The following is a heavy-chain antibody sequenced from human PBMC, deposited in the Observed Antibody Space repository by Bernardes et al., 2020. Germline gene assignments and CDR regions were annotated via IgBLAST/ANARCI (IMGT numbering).Heavy chain of an antibody. V-gene: IGHV5-51*01. CDR3: ARSSRLPLTSDY. Sequence: GESLKISCKGSGYSFTTYWIGWVRQMPGKGLEWMGIIHPGDSETKYSPSFQGQVTMSVDKSISTAYLQWTSLKASDTAMYYCARSSRLPLTSDYWGQGTQVTVSS. J-gene: IGHJ4*02. CDR1: GYSFTTYW. CDR2: IHPGDSET.